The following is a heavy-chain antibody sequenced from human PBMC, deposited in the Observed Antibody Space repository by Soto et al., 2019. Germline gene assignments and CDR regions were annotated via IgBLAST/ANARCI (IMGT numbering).Heavy chain of an antibody. CDR3: ASTSMVRGVITPYFDY. J-gene: IGHJ4*02. D-gene: IGHD3-10*01. CDR1: GFTFSSYW. CDR2: INSDGSST. V-gene: IGHV3-74*01. Sequence: EVPLVESGGGLVQPGGSLRLSCAASGFTFSSYWMHWVRQAPGKGLVWVSRINSDGSSTSYADSVKGRFTISGDNAKNTLYLQMNSLRAEDTAVYYCASTSMVRGVITPYFDYWGQGTLVTVSS.